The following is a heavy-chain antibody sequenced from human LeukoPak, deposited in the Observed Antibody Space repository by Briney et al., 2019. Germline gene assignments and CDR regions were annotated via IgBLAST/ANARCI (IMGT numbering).Heavy chain of an antibody. V-gene: IGHV4-31*03. CDR1: GGSISSGGYY. Sequence: TSETLSLTCTVSGGSISSGGYYWSWIRQHPGKGLEWIGYIYYSGSTYYNPSLKSRVTISVDTSKNQFSLKLSSVTAADTAVYYCARVAGSNKYCSGGSCRPLNWFDPWGQGTLVTVSS. D-gene: IGHD2-15*01. CDR2: IYYSGST. CDR3: ARVAGSNKYCSGGSCRPLNWFDP. J-gene: IGHJ5*02.